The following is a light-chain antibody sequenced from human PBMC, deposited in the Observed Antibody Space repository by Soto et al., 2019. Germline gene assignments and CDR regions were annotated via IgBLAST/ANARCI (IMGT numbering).Light chain of an antibody. J-gene: IGKJ3*01. Sequence: EIVLTQSPVTLSLSPGERATLSCTASQSVSTYLAWYQQKPGQAPRLLIYDASNMATGIPARFSGSGSGPVFTLTISSLAPEDFAVYYCQQRSNWPPGSTFGPGTKVDIK. CDR1: QSVSTY. CDR3: QQRSNWPPGST. CDR2: DAS. V-gene: IGKV3-11*01.